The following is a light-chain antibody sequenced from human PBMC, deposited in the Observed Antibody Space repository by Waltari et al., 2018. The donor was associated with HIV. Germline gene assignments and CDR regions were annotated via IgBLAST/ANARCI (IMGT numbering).Light chain of an antibody. CDR1: SSDIGTSDL. J-gene: IGLJ2*01. Sequence: QSALTQPASVSGSPGQSITISCTGTSSDIGTSDLVSWYQQHPGKAPKLIIYEVSKRPSGVSNRFSGSKSGNTASLTISGLQAEDETDYYCCSYGGSSTYVVFGGGTKVTVL. CDR2: EVS. V-gene: IGLV2-23*02. CDR3: CSYGGSSTYVV.